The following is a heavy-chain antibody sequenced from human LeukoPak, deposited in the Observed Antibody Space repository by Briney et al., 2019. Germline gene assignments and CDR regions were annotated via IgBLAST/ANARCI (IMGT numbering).Heavy chain of an antibody. CDR3: ARGRYCSGGSCDVDY. J-gene: IGHJ4*02. CDR1: GGSFSGYY. V-gene: IGHV4-34*01. D-gene: IGHD2-15*01. Sequence: SSETLSLTCAVYGGSFSGYYWSWIRQPPGKGLEWIGEINHSGSTNYNPSLKSRVTISVDTSKNQFSLKLSSVTAADTALYYCARGRYCSGGSCDVDYWGQGPLVTVSS. CDR2: INHSGST.